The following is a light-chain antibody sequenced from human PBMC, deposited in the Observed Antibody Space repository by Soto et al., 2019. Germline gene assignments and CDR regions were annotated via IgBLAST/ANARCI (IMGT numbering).Light chain of an antibody. J-gene: IGKJ3*01. CDR1: QSINSKS. CDR2: NTS. CDR3: QHYGGSFI. V-gene: IGKV3-20*01. Sequence: EIVLTQSPGTLSLSPGEGATVSCRVSQSINSKSLGWYQRKFGQAPRLLIYNTSSSATGIPDRFSGSGSGTDFTLSIRRLEPEDFAVYYCQHYGGSFIFGPGTKVDFK.